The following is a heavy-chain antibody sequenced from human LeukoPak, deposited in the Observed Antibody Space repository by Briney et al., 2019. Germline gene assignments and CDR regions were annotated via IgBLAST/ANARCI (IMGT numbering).Heavy chain of an antibody. D-gene: IGHD4-23*01. J-gene: IGHJ3*02. CDR1: GYTFTGYY. Sequence: GASVKVSCKASGYTFTGYYMHWVRQAPGQGLEWMGRINPNSGGTNYAQKLQGRVTMTTDTSTSTAYMELRSLRSDDTAVYYCARKRWRDAFDIWGQGTMVTVSS. V-gene: IGHV1-2*06. CDR3: ARKRWRDAFDI. CDR2: INPNSGGT.